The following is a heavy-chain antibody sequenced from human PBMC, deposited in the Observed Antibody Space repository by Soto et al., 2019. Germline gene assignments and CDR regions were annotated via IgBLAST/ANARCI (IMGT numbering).Heavy chain of an antibody. CDR1: CGSIRSGDYY. CDR3: RGYCSSTSCYGPYYYYGMDV. CDR2: IYYSGST. V-gene: IGHV4-30-4*01. D-gene: IGHD2-2*01. Sequence: SEALSLTCTVSCGSIRSGDYYWSWIRQPPGKGLEWIGYIYYSGSTYYNPSLKSRVTISVDTSKNQFSLKLSSVTAADTAVYYCRGYCSSTSCYGPYYYYGMDVWGQGTTVTVSS. J-gene: IGHJ6*02.